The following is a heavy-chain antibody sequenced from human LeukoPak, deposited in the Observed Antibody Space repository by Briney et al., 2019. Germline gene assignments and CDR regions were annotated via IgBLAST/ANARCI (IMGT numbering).Heavy chain of an antibody. CDR1: EFTFSNYA. J-gene: IGHJ4*02. Sequence: GGSLRLSCAASEFTFSNYAMSCVRQAPGKGLEWVSVISGSGGTTYSADSVKGRFTISRDNSKNTLYLQMNSLRAEDTAAYYCARERGSSGGNTNGYFDYWGQGALVTVSS. CDR3: ARERGSSGGNTNGYFDY. D-gene: IGHD4-23*01. V-gene: IGHV3-23*01. CDR2: ISGSGGTT.